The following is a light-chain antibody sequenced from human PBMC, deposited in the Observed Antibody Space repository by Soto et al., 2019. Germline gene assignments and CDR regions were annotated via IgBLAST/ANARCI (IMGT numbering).Light chain of an antibody. Sequence: QSALTQPASVSGSPGQSITISCNGTSSDVGGYNYVSWYQQHPAKAPKLMIYEVSNRPSGVSHRFSGSKSGNTASLTISGLQAEDEADYYCFSYTTSSTLVFGGGTQLTVL. CDR1: SSDVGGYNY. J-gene: IGLJ3*02. V-gene: IGLV2-14*01. CDR2: EVS. CDR3: FSYTTSSTLV.